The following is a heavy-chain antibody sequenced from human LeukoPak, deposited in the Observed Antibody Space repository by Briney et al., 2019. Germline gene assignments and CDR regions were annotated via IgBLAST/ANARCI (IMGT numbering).Heavy chain of an antibody. CDR1: GFIFSNAW. J-gene: IGHJ4*02. CDR2: IKGKTDGGTT. CDR3: TTVYLTGEGNDY. V-gene: IGHV3-15*07. D-gene: IGHD3-9*01. Sequence: GGSLRLSCAASGFIFSNAWMNWVRQAPGKGLECVGRIKGKTDGGTTDYAAPVKGGFIISRDDSKNTLYLQMNSLKTEDTALYYCTTVYLTGEGNDYWGQGTLVTVSS.